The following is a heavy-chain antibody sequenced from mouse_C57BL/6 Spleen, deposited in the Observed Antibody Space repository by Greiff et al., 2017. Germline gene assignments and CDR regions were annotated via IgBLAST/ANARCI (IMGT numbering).Heavy chain of an antibody. CDR3: AKGDYERPYAMDY. V-gene: IGHV2-5*01. Sequence: QVQLQQSGPGLVQPSQSLSITCTVSGFSLTSYGVHWVRQSPGKGLEWLGVIWRGGSTDYNAAFMSRLSITKDNSKSQVFFKMNSLQADDTAIYYCAKGDYERPYAMDYWGQGTSVTVSS. CDR2: IWRGGST. J-gene: IGHJ4*01. D-gene: IGHD2-4*01. CDR1: GFSLTSYG.